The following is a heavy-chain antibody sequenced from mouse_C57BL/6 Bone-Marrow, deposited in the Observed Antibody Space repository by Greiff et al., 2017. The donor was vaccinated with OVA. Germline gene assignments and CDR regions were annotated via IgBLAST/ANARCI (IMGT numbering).Heavy chain of an antibody. D-gene: IGHD2-3*01. J-gene: IGHJ4*01. CDR2: INYDGSST. CDR1: GFTFSDYY. CDR3: ARDTYDGYRYYAMDY. Sequence: VQLKESEGGLVQPGSSLKLSCTASGFTFSDYYMAWVRQVPEKGLEWVANINYDGSSTYYLDSLKSRFIISRDNAKNILYLQMSSLKSEDTATYYCARDTYDGYRYYAMDYWGQGTSVTVSS. V-gene: IGHV5-16*01.